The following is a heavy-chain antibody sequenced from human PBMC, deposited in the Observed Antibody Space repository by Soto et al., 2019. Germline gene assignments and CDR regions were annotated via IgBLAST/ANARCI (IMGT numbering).Heavy chain of an antibody. CDR2: INSDGSST. V-gene: IGHV3-74*01. CDR3: ARVSASAAPTMLDYYYGMDV. CDR1: GFTFSSYW. D-gene: IGHD3-10*02. Sequence: GSLRLSCAASGFTFSSYWMHWVRQAPGKGLVWVSRINSDGSSTSYADSVKGRFTISRDNAKNTLYLQMNSLRAEDTAVYYCARVSASAAPTMLDYYYGMDVWGQGTTVTVSS. J-gene: IGHJ6*02.